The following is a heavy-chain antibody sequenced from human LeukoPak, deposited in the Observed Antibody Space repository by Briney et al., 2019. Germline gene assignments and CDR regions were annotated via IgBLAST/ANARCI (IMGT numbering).Heavy chain of an antibody. J-gene: IGHJ4*02. Sequence: GGSLRLSCAASGFTFSSYAMSWVRQAPGKGLEWVSAISGSGGSTYYADSVKGRFTISRDNSKNTLYLQMNSLRAEDTAVYYCAKREYYYGSGSYGSFDYWGQGTLVTVSS. D-gene: IGHD3-10*01. V-gene: IGHV3-23*01. CDR3: AKREYYYGSGSYGSFDY. CDR1: GFTFSSYA. CDR2: ISGSGGST.